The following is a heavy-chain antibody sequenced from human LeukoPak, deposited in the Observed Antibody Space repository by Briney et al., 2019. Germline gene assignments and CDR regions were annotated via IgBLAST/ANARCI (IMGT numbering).Heavy chain of an antibody. CDR2: VSTRNDK. J-gene: IGHJ4*02. V-gene: IGHV3-48*03. D-gene: IGHD3-22*01. CDR3: VRESGGRINMILVNYFDY. CDR1: GFTFSGYE. Sequence: PGGSLRLSCAASGFTFSGYEMNWVRQAPGKGLEWLSYVSTRNDKYYADSVKGRFTISRDNTKNSLYLQMNSLRAEDTAIYYCVRESGGRINMILVNYFDYWGQGTLVTVSS.